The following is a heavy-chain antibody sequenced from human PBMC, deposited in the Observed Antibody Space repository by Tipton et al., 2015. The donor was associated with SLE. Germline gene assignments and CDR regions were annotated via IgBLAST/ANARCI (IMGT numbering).Heavy chain of an antibody. CDR1: AGSLSGYY. Sequence: TLSLTCPVSAGSLSGYYWSWIRQSPGEGLEWIGYIYYSGSTNYNPSLKSRVTISVDTSKNQFSLKLSSMTAADTAVYYCARGAGGDFWRDHSYYMDVWGKGTTVTVSS. V-gene: IGHV4-59*12. D-gene: IGHD3-3*01. CDR2: IYYSGST. J-gene: IGHJ6*03. CDR3: ARGAGGDFWRDHSYYMDV.